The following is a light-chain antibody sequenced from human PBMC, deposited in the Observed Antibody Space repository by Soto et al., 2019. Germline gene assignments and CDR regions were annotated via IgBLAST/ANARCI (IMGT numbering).Light chain of an antibody. J-gene: IGLJ1*01. V-gene: IGLV2-23*03. CDR3: YSFAGSTTFSYV. Sequence: QSALTQPASVSGSPGQSISMACTGTSSDVVTYNLVSWYQQHPGKAPTVLIYEGTKRPSGVSNRFSGSKSGNTASLTISGLQTEDEADYYCYSFAGSTTFSYVFGPGTKVTVL. CDR1: SSDVVTYNL. CDR2: EGT.